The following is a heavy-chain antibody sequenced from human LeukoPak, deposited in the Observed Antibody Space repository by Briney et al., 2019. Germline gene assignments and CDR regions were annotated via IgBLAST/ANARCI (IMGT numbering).Heavy chain of an antibody. D-gene: IGHD3-22*01. J-gene: IGHJ3*02. Sequence: KSSETLSLTCTVSGGSISSSSYYWGWIRQPPGKGLEWIESIYYSGSTYYNPSLKSRVTISVDTSKNQFSLKLSSVTAADTAVYYCGGITMIVVATPDAFDIWGQGTMVTVSS. CDR3: GGITMIVVATPDAFDI. CDR1: GGSISSSSYY. V-gene: IGHV4-39*01. CDR2: IYYSGST.